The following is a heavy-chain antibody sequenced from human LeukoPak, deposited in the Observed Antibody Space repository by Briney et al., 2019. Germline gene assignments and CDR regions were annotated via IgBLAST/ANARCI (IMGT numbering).Heavy chain of an antibody. CDR1: GYTFTSYY. CDR3: ARDLTDTAMVNGLDY. Sequence: GASVKVSCKASGYTFTSYYMHWVRQAPGQGLEWMGIINTSGGSTSYAQKFQGRVTMTRDTSTSTVYMELSSLRSEDTAVYYCARDLTDTAMVNGLDYWGQGTLVTVSS. D-gene: IGHD5-18*01. V-gene: IGHV1-46*01. J-gene: IGHJ4*02. CDR2: INTSGGST.